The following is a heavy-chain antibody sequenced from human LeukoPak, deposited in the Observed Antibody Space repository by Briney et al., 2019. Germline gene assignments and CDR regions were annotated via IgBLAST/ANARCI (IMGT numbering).Heavy chain of an antibody. V-gene: IGHV3-23*01. Sequence: PGGSLRLSCAASGFTFSNYAMDWVRQAPGKGLEWVSAISGTSGRTYYADSVKGRFTISRDNAKNSLYLQMNSLRAEDMAVYYCARDRSSSGWVDYWGQGTLVTVSS. CDR3: ARDRSSSGWVDY. D-gene: IGHD6-19*01. CDR2: ISGTSGRT. CDR1: GFTFSNYA. J-gene: IGHJ4*02.